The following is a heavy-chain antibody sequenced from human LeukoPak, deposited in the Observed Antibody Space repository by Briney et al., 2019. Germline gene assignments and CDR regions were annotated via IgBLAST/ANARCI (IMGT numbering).Heavy chain of an antibody. CDR3: ARDLGQSNWFDP. CDR2: IYYSGST. CDR1: GGSISSYY. Sequence: PSETLSLTCTVSGGSISSYYWSWIRQPPGKGLEWIGYIYYSGSTNYNPSLKSRVTISVDTFKNQFSLKLSSVTAADTAVYYCARDLGQSNWFDPWGQGTLVTVSS. J-gene: IGHJ5*02. V-gene: IGHV4-59*01.